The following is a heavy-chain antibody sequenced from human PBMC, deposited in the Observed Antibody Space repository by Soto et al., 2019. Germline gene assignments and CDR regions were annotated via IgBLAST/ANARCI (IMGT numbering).Heavy chain of an antibody. V-gene: IGHV4-31*03. D-gene: IGHD4-17*01. J-gene: IGHJ4*02. Sequence: SETLSLTCTVSGGSISSGGYYWSWIRQHPGKGLEWIGYIYYSGSTYYNPSLKSRVTISVDTSKNQFSLKLSSVTAADTAVYYCARVPTTVTAYYFDYWGQGTLVTVSS. CDR2: IYYSGST. CDR3: ARVPTTVTAYYFDY. CDR1: GGSISSGGYY.